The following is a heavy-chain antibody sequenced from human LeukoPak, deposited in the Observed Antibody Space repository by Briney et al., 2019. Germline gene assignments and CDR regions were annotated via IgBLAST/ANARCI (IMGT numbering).Heavy chain of an antibody. CDR2: IREDGSEK. CDR3: AKDSKEKRIGVAGGGFDY. CDR1: GFTFSRNS. J-gene: IGHJ4*02. V-gene: IGHV3-7*01. Sequence: GGSLRLSCAVSGFTASGFTFSRNSMSWVRQAPGKGLDWVASIREDGSEKYYVDSVKGRFTISRDNAKNSLYLQMDSLRDEDTAVYYCAKDSKEKRIGVAGGGFDYWGQGALVTVSS. D-gene: IGHD6-19*01.